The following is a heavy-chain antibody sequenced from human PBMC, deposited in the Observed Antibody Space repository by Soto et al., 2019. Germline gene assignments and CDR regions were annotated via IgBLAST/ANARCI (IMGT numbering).Heavy chain of an antibody. D-gene: IGHD2-8*01. J-gene: IGHJ4*02. V-gene: IGHV4-59*01. Sequence: PSETLSLTCTVSGGSISNYYWYWIRQPPGKGLEWIAYIYYSGSTNYNPSLKSRVTISVDTSKNQFSLNLTSVTAADTAVYYCARGGMGPLFEALDYWGQGTLVTRLL. CDR2: IYYSGST. CDR1: GGSISNYY. CDR3: ARGGMGPLFEALDY.